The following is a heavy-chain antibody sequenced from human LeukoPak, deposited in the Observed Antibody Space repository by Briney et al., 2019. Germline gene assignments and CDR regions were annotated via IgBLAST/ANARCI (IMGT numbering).Heavy chain of an antibody. CDR1: GGSISSYY. V-gene: IGHV4-4*07. CDR3: AREDYDFWSGYSSGYYGFDY. CDR2: IYTSGST. J-gene: IGHJ4*02. Sequence: PSETLSLTCTVSGGSISSYYWSWIRQPAGKGLEWIGRIYTSGSTNYNPSLKSRVTMSVDTSKNQFSLKLSSVTAADTAVYYCAREDYDFWSGYSSGYYGFDYWGQGTLVTVSS. D-gene: IGHD3-3*01.